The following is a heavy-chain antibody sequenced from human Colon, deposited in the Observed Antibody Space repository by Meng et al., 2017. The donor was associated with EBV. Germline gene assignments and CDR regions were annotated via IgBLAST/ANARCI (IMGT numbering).Heavy chain of an antibody. V-gene: IGHV4-31*03. J-gene: IGHJ4*02. CDR1: GGSCSSCGYY. CDR2: IYYSGST. CDR3: ARVSSGWDYFDY. D-gene: IGHD6-19*01. Sequence: QVQLAESGPRLVKPAPTLSHPCTVSGGSCSSCGYYWTWFRQHSGKGLEWFGHIYYSGSTFYNPSLKRRVIISIDTSKNQFSLNLRSVTAADTAVYYCARVSSGWDYFDYWGQGTLVTVSS.